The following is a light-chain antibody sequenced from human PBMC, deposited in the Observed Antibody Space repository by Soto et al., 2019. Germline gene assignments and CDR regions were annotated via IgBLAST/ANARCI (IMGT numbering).Light chain of an antibody. CDR1: SSDVGGYNY. CDR3: SSHAGINNVV. Sequence: QSALTQPPSASGSPGQSVTISCTGTSSDVGGYNYVSWYQQHPGKAPRLMVYEVTKRPSGVPARFSGSKSGNTASLTVSGLQAEDEVHYYCSSHAGINNVVFGGGTKVTVL. CDR2: EVT. J-gene: IGLJ3*02. V-gene: IGLV2-8*01.